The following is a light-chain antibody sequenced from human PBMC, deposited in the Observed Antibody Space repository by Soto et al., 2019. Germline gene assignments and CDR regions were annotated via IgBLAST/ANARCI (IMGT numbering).Light chain of an antibody. V-gene: IGKV3-11*01. CDR3: QQRSNWPALT. J-gene: IGKJ4*01. CDR1: QSVSSY. CDR2: DAS. Sequence: EIVLTQSPATLSLSPGESATLSCGASQSVSSYLAWYQQKPGQAPRLLIYDASNRATGIPARFSGSGSGTDFTLTISSLEPEDFAVYYCQQRSNWPALTFGGGTKVDIK.